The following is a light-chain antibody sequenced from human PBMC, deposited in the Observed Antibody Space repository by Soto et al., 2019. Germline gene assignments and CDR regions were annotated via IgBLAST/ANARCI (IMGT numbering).Light chain of an antibody. V-gene: IGKV1-39*01. CDR2: AAS. J-gene: IGKJ1*01. CDR3: QQYNIWPPWT. Sequence: DIQISQSPSSLSAPAGDRVTITFRVRQSISIYLMWYQQQPGGSPTLLISAASSLQSGVPSRFSGSGSGTDFTLTISSLQPEDFAVYYCQQYNIWPPWTFGQGTKVDIK. CDR1: QSISIY.